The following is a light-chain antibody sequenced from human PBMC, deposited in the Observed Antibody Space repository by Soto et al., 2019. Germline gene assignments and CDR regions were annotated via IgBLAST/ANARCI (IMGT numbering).Light chain of an antibody. J-gene: IGLJ1*01. CDR2: EVT. CDR3: SSYRSTSTRYV. V-gene: IGLV2-14*01. CDR1: SSEVGGDDF. Sequence: QSALTQPASVSGSPGQSITISFTGTSSEVGGDDFVSWYQQHPGKAPKLMIYEVTNRPSGVSNRFSGSKSGNTASLTISGLQAEDEADYYCSSYRSTSTRYVFGTGTKLTAL.